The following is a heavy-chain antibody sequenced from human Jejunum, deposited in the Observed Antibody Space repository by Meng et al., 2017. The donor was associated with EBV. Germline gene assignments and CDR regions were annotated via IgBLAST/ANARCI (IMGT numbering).Heavy chain of an antibody. J-gene: IGHJ4*02. CDR2: ISAYNGKT. CDR3: ARDGPDYGNYINFDY. Sequence: QGQPVQSGAEVKKPGASVKVSCKASGYTFTSYGISWVRQAPGQGLEWMAWISAYNGKTNYAQNLQGRVTLTTDTSTTTTYMELRSLRSDDTAVYYCARDGPDYGNYINFDYWGQGALVTVSS. D-gene: IGHD4-11*01. V-gene: IGHV1-18*01. CDR1: GYTFTSYG.